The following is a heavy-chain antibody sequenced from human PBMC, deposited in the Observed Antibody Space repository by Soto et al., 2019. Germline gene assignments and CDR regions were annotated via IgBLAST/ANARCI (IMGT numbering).Heavy chain of an antibody. Sequence: QVQLVQSGAEVKKPGASVKVSCKASGYTFTSYGISWVRQAPGQGLEWMGWISAYNGNTKYAQKLQGRVTMTTDTSTSTADREVRRLRPGDTAVYCCARDLSVGLVDYWGQGPLVTVSS. J-gene: IGHJ4*02. D-gene: IGHD6-19*01. CDR1: GYTFTSYG. V-gene: IGHV1-18*01. CDR2: ISAYNGNT. CDR3: ARDLSVGLVDY.